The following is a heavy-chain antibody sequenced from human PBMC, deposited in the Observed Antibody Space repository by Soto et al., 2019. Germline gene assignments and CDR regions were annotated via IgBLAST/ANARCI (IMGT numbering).Heavy chain of an antibody. CDR1: GYTFTSYA. CDR2: INGGDGNT. CDR3: ATGPRREY. Sequence: QVQLVQSGAEVKKPGASVKVSCKASGYTFTSYAIHWVRQAPGQSLEWMEWINGGDGNTKYSQKFQGRVTITRDTSASTAYMELSSLRSEDTAVYYCATGPRREYWGQGSLVTVSS. V-gene: IGHV1-3*01. J-gene: IGHJ4*02.